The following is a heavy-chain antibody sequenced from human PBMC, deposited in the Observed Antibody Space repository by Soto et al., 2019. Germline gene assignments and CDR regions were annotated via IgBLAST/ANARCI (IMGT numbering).Heavy chain of an antibody. CDR1: GYTFTSYG. J-gene: IGHJ5*02. CDR2: MSARSGST. D-gene: IGHD2-21*02. CDR3: ARSGDSTSYPLDL. V-gene: IGHV1-18*04. Sequence: ASVKVSCKASGYTFTSYGISWVRQAPGQGLEWMGWMSARSGSTNYAQEFQGRVTMTRDASTSTAYMEVTSLRSGDTAVYFCARSGDSTSYPLDLWGPGTLVTVSS.